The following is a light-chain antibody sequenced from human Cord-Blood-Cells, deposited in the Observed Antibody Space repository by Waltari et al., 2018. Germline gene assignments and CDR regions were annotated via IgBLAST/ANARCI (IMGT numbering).Light chain of an antibody. V-gene: IGKV3-11*01. J-gene: IGKJ5*01. CDR1: QSVSSY. Sequence: EIVLTQSQATMSLSPGVRATLSYRASQSVSSYLAWYQQKPGQAPRLLIYDASNRATGIPARFSGSGSGTDFTLTISSLEPEDFAVYYCQQRSNWPITFGQGTRLEIK. CDR3: QQRSNWPIT. CDR2: DAS.